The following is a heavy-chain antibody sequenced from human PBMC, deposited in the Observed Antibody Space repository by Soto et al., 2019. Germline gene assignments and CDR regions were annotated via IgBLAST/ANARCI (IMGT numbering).Heavy chain of an antibody. CDR3: AKRTSGTTWGESDY. V-gene: IGHV1-18*04. J-gene: IGHJ4*02. D-gene: IGHD4-17*01. CDR2: ISGYSGNA. Sequence: QVQVMQSGAEVKKPGDSVKVSCKTSGYIFSDYVINWVRQAPGQGLEWMGWISGYSGNANLAQKFQGRVTMTTDKSTRTAYMALRRLRSDDTAVYYCAKRTSGTTWGESDYWCQGTLVTVSS. CDR1: GYIFSDYV.